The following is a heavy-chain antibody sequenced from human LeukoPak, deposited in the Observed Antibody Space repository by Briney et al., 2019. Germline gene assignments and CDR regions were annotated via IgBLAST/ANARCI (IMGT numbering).Heavy chain of an antibody. V-gene: IGHV1-8*01. CDR3: ARDSSSWRGDAFDI. CDR1: GYTFTSYD. J-gene: IGHJ3*02. CDR2: MNPNSGNT. D-gene: IGHD6-13*01. Sequence: ASVKVSCKASGYTFTSYDINWVRQATGQGLEWMGWMNPNSGNTGYAQKFQGRVTMTRNTSISTAYMELSSLRSEDTAVYYCARDSSSWRGDAFDIWGQGTMVTVSS.